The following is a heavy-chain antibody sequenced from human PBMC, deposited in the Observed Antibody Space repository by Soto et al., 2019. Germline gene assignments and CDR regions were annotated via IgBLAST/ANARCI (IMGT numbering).Heavy chain of an antibody. J-gene: IGHJ6*02. Sequence: SETLSLTCTVSGGSISSGGYYWSWIRQHPGKGLEWIGYIYYSGGTYYNPSLKSRVTISVDTSKNQFSLKLSSVTAADTAVYYCARDGNYGYYGMDVWGQGTTVTVSS. D-gene: IGHD3-10*01. V-gene: IGHV4-31*03. CDR2: IYYSGGT. CDR1: GGSISSGGYY. CDR3: ARDGNYGYYGMDV.